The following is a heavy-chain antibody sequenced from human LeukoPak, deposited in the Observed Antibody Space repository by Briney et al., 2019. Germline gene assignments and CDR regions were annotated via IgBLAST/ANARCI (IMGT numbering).Heavy chain of an antibody. CDR1: GFIFGNYA. J-gene: IGHJ4*02. CDR3: VKWGDYDILTGYYVPDF. Sequence: PGASLRLSCAASGFIFGNYAMSWVRQAPGKGLEWVSAITGSGDTTYYADSVKGRFTISRDNSKNALYVEMNTLRAEDTAVYYCVKWGDYDILTGYYVPDFWGQGTLVTVSS. V-gene: IGHV3-23*01. CDR2: ITGSGDTT. D-gene: IGHD3-9*01.